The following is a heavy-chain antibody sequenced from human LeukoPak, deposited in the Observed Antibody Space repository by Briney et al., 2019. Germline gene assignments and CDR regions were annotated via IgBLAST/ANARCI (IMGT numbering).Heavy chain of an antibody. V-gene: IGHV4-61*02. D-gene: IGHD4-17*01. CDR1: GASITGGSYY. J-gene: IGHJ1*01. CDR2: IYTSGST. CDR3: ARVMYGDYPYFQH. Sequence: TSQTLSLTCTVSGASITGGSYYWTWIRQPAGKALEWIGRIYTSGSTTYNPSLKSRVTISVDTSKNQFSLKLSSVTAADTAVYYCARVMYGDYPYFQHWGQGTLVTVSS.